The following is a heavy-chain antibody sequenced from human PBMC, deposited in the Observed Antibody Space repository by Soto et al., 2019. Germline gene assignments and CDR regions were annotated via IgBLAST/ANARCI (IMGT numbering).Heavy chain of an antibody. Sequence: GGSLRLSCAASGFTFSSYGMHWVRQAPGEGLEWVAVISYDGSNKYYADSVKARFNISRENSKNTLYLQMNSLRAEDTAVYYRAKVNKAGSYYYYGMDVGGQGTTVTVSS. CDR3: AKVNKAGSYYYYGMDV. CDR2: ISYDGSNK. D-gene: IGHD6-25*01. V-gene: IGHV3-30*18. J-gene: IGHJ6*02. CDR1: GFTFSSYG.